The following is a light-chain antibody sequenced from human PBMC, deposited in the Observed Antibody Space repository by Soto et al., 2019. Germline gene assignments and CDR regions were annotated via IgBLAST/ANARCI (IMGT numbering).Light chain of an antibody. J-gene: IGKJ5*01. CDR1: QNLHIF. Sequence: EIVLTQSPATLSVSPGERVTLSCRASQNLHIFLNWYQQRPGQAPRPLIYDGSKRAAGVPDRISGDGSGTDYILTISSLETEDFAVYYCQQRTRWPMTFGQGTRLEIK. CDR2: DGS. CDR3: QQRTRWPMT. V-gene: IGKV3-11*01.